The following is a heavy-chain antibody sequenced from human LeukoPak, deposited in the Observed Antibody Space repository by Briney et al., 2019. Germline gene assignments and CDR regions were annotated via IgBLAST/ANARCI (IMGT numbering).Heavy chain of an antibody. CDR2: IIPIFGTA. CDR1: GGTFSSYA. Sequence: SVKVSCKASGGTFSSYAISWVRQAPGQGLEWMGGIIPIFGTANYAQKFQGRVTITADESTSTAYMELSSLRSEDTAVYYCARDRRDFWGGYYRSYYFDYWGQGTLVTVSS. J-gene: IGHJ4*02. D-gene: IGHD3-3*01. V-gene: IGHV1-69*13. CDR3: ARDRRDFWGGYYRSYYFDY.